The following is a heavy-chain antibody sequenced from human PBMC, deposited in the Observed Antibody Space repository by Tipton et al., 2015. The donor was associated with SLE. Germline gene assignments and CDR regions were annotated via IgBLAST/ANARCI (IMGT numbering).Heavy chain of an antibody. Sequence: SLRLSCAASGFTFSRHGMHWVRQAPGKGLEWVAFIRYDGISKYYVDSVKGRFTISRDNSKNTLYLQMNSLRAEDTAVYFCAKGAGAFDPWGQGTRVTVSS. CDR2: IRYDGISK. CDR1: GFTFSRHG. CDR3: AKGAGAFDP. J-gene: IGHJ5*02. V-gene: IGHV3-30*02. D-gene: IGHD6-13*01.